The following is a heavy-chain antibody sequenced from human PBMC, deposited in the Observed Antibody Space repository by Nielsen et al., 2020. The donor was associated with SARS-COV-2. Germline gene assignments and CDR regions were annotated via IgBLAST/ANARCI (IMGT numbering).Heavy chain of an antibody. CDR1: GYTFTDYY. CDR2: INPYSGGT. CDR3: ARDGYSSGWRAEKVYYFDY. V-gene: IGHV1-2*06. D-gene: IGHD6-19*01. Sequence: ASVKVSCKASGYTFTDYYIHWVRQAPGQGLEWMGRINPYSGGTNYAQKFQGTVTMTRDASISTVYMELTSDDTAVYYCARDGYSSGWRAEKVYYFDYWGQGTLVTVSS. J-gene: IGHJ4*02.